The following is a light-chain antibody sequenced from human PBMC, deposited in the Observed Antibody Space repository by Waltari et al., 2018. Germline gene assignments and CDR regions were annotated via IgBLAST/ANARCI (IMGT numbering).Light chain of an antibody. V-gene: IGKV1-9*01. CDR1: QAIRPD. CDR2: SAS. Sequence: DIQLTQSPSFLSASVGDKITITCRASQAIRPDLAWYQQKPGKGPSLLIYSASTLQSGGPSRFSGGGSGTEFTLTISSLQPEDFASYYCQQYNNYPRTFGQGTKLEI. CDR3: QQYNNYPRT. J-gene: IGKJ2*01.